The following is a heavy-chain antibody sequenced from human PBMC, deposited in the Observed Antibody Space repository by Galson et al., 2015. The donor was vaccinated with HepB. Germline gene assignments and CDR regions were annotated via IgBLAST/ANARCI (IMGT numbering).Heavy chain of an antibody. V-gene: IGHV1-2*02. CDR2: INPNSGGT. Sequence: SVKVSCKASGYTFTGYYMHWVRQAPGQGLEWMGWINPNSGGTNYAQKFQGRVTMTRDTSISTAYMELSRLRSDDTAVYYCAREGSNYDASRYYYYYYMDVWGNWFDPWGQGTLVTVSS. CDR3: AREGSNYDASRYYYYYYMDVWGNWFDP. CDR1: GYTFTGYY. D-gene: IGHD4-11*01. J-gene: IGHJ5*02.